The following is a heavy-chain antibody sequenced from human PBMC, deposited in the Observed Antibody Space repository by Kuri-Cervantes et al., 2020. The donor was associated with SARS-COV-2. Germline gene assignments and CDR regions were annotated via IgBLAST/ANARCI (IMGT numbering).Heavy chain of an antibody. CDR2: LYHSGST. V-gene: IGHV4-38-2*01. D-gene: IGHD5-24*01. Sequence: SETLSLTCAVSGYSISRGYYWGWIRQPPGKGLEWIGSLYHSGSTYYNPSLKCRVTISVDTSKNQFSLKLSSVTAAHTAVYYCPLQFQGGDYYFDYWGPGTLVTVSS. J-gene: IGHJ4*02. CDR1: GYSISRGYY. CDR3: PLQFQGGDYYFDY.